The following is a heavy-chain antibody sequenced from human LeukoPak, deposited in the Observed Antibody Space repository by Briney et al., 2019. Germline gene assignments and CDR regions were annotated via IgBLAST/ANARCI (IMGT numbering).Heavy chain of an antibody. CDR3: ARGSHYGSGKGTIDY. J-gene: IGHJ4*02. CDR2: IIPIFGTA. D-gene: IGHD3-10*01. V-gene: IGHV1-69*06. CDR1: GGTFSSYA. Sequence: ASVKVSCKASGGTFSSYAISWVRQAPGQGLEWMGGIIPIFGTANYAQKFQGRVTITADKSTSTAYMELSSLRSEDTAVYYCARGSHYGSGKGTIDYWGQGTLVTVSS.